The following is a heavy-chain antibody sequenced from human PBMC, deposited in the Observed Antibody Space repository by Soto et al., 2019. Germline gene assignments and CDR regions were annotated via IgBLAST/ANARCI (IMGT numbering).Heavy chain of an antibody. D-gene: IGHD3-10*01. Sequence: GGSLRLSCAASGFTFSSYWMSWVRQAPGKGLEWVANIKQDGSEKYYVDSVKGRFTISRDNAKNSLYLQMNSLRAEDTAVYYCARDRSGLLWFGDPLKGYWGQGTLVTVSS. CDR3: ARDRSGLLWFGDPLKGY. CDR1: GFTFSSYW. J-gene: IGHJ4*02. V-gene: IGHV3-7*04. CDR2: IKQDGSEK.